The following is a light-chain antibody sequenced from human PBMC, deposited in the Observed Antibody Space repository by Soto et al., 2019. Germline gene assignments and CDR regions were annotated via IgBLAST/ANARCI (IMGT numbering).Light chain of an antibody. CDR1: QSLNRNY. Sequence: EIVLTQSPGTLSLSPGERASLSCMASQSLNRNYVAWYQQKVGQAPRLLIDATSGKATGIPDRFRGSGSGTEFNLTIARLEPEDVALYYSQRYGLAAPFSFGPGTKVEIK. V-gene: IGKV3-20*01. CDR3: QRYGLAAPFS. J-gene: IGKJ3*01. CDR2: ATS.